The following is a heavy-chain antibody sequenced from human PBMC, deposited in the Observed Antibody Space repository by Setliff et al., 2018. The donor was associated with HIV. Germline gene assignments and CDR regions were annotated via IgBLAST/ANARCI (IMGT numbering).Heavy chain of an antibody. D-gene: IGHD3-10*01. V-gene: IGHV4-4*09. J-gene: IGHJ4*02. CDR1: GGSISSYY. CDR2: IYSSGST. CDR3: ARAYFGSGIYY. Sequence: PSETLSLTCTVSGGSISSYYWSWIRQPPGKGLEWLGHIYSSGSTNYNPSLKSRVTISVDTSKNQFSLKLYSVTATDTAVYYCARAYFGSGIYYWGQGTLVTVSS.